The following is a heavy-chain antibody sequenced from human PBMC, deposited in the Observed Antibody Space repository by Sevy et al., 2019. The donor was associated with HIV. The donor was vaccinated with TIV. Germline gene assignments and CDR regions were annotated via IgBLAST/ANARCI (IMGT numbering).Heavy chain of an antibody. CDR3: TRQMDYDFWSGYFRVDAFDI. D-gene: IGHD3-3*01. CDR2: IYPGDSDT. CDR1: GYSFTSYW. V-gene: IGHV5-51*01. J-gene: IGHJ3*02. Sequence: GESLKISCKGSGYSFTSYWIGWVRQMPGKGLEWMGIIYPGDSDTRYSPSFQGQVTISADKSISTAYLQWSSLKASDIAMYYCTRQMDYDFWSGYFRVDAFDIWGQGTMVTVSS.